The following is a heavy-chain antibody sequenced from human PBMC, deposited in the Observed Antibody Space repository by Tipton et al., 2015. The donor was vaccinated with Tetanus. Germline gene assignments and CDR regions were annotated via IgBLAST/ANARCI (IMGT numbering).Heavy chain of an antibody. CDR3: ARDPSGGVRYFDY. D-gene: IGHD2-8*01. J-gene: IGHJ4*02. V-gene: IGHV4-59*01. CDR2: IYYSGST. CDR1: GGSFSGYN. Sequence: TLSLTCAVYGGSFSGYNWSWIRQPPGKGLEWIGYIYYSGSTNYNPSLKSRVTISVDTSKNQFSLKLSSVTAADTAVYYCARDPSGGVRYFDYWGQGTLVTVSS.